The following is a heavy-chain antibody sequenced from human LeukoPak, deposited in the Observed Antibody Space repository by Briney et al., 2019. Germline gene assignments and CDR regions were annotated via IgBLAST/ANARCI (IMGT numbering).Heavy chain of an antibody. CDR1: GFTFSSYS. CDR2: ISSSSSYI. Sequence: GGSLRLSCAASGFTFSSYSMNWVRQAPGKGLEWVSSISSSSSYIYYADSVKGRFTISRDNAKNSLYLQMNSLRAEDTAVYYCARDPEATAAALWGQGTLVTVSS. V-gene: IGHV3-21*01. CDR3: ARDPEATAAAL. D-gene: IGHD6-13*01. J-gene: IGHJ4*02.